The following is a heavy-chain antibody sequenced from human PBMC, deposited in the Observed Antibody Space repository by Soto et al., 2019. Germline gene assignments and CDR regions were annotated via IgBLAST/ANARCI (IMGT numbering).Heavy chain of an antibody. CDR3: AAARLDPGSYYYYYGMDV. CDR2: IIPIFGTA. Sequence: QVQLVQSGAEVKKPGSSVKVSCKASGGTFSSYAISWVRQAPGQGLEWMGGIIPIFGTANYAQKFQGRVTITAVKSTSTAYMELSSLRSEDTAVYYCAAARLDPGSYYYYYGMDVWGQGTTVTVSS. CDR1: GGTFSSYA. J-gene: IGHJ6*02. D-gene: IGHD6-6*01. V-gene: IGHV1-69*06.